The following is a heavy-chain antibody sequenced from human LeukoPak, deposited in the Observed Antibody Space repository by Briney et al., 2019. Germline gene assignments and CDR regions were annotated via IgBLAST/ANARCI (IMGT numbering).Heavy chain of an antibody. V-gene: IGHV3-53*01. CDR3: ARKTDSSGSGDY. J-gene: IGHJ4*02. CDR1: WFTVSSNF. Sequence: GGSLRLSCAASWFTVSSNFMSWVRQAPGKGLECVSVIYSRGGTYYADSVQGRFTISRDASKNTLFLQMNSLRADDTAVYYCARKTDSSGSGDYWGQGTLVTVSS. D-gene: IGHD3-22*01. CDR2: IYSRGGT.